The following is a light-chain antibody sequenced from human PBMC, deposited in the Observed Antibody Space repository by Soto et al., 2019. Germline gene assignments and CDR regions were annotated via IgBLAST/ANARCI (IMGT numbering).Light chain of an antibody. V-gene: IGKV3-20*01. CDR2: GAS. CDR1: QSVSAGY. J-gene: IGKJ1*01. CDR3: QQFGSSPPRT. Sequence: ELVLTQSPGTLSSSPGERATLSCRASQSVSAGYLTWYQQKSGQAPSVLIYGASTRVTGVPDRFSGSGAGTDFTLTISRLEPEDSAVYYCQQFGSSPPRTFGQGTKVEIK.